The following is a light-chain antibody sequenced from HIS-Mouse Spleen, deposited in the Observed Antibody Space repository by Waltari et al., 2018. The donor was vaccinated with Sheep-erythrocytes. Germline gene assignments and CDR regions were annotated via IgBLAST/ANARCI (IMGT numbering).Light chain of an antibody. CDR2: DAS. CDR3: QQRSNWYT. V-gene: IGKV3-11*01. Sequence: EIVLTQSPATLSLSPWERATLSCRASQSVSSSLAWYQQKPGQAPRLLIYDASNRATGIPARFSGSGSGTDFTLTISSLEPEDFAVYYCQQRSNWYTFGQGTKLEIK. J-gene: IGKJ2*01. CDR1: QSVSSS.